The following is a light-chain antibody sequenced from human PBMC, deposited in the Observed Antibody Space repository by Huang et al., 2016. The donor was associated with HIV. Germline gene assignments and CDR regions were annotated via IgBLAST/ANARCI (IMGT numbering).Light chain of an antibody. V-gene: IGKV3-11*01. Sequence: EIVLTQSPATLSVSPGERATLACRASQSVSSYLAWYQQKPGQAPRLLIYDASNRATGIPARFSGSGSGTDFTLTISSLEPEDFAVYYCHQRSYSYTFGQGTKLEIK. CDR3: HQRSYSYT. CDR1: QSVSSY. J-gene: IGKJ2*01. CDR2: DAS.